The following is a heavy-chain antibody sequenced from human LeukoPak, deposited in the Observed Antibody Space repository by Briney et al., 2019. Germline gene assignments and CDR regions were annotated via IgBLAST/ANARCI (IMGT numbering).Heavy chain of an antibody. V-gene: IGHV4-39*01. CDR3: ARQNYYYGMDV. Sequence: SETLSLTCTVSGGSISSSSYYWGWIRQPPGKGLEWIGSISYSGSTYYNPSLKSRVTISVDTSKNQFSLNLTPVTAADTAVYYCARQNYYYGMDVWGQGTTVTVSS. J-gene: IGHJ6*02. CDR2: ISYSGST. CDR1: GGSISSSSYY.